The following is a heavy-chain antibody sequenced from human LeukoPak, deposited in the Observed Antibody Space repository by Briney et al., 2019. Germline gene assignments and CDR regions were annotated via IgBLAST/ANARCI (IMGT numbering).Heavy chain of an antibody. CDR1: GFTFSSYS. V-gene: IGHV3-21*01. D-gene: IGHD3-10*01. Sequence: RGSLRLSCAASGFTFSSYSMNWVRQAPGKGLEWVSSISSSSSYIYYADSVKGRFTISRDNAKNSLYLQMNSLRAEDTAVYYCARDAFYYYGSGSYSDWGQGTLVTVSS. CDR3: ARDAFYYYGSGSYSD. J-gene: IGHJ4*02. CDR2: ISSSSSYI.